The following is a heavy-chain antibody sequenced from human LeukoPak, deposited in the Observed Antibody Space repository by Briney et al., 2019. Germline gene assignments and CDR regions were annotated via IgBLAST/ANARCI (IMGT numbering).Heavy chain of an antibody. D-gene: IGHD1-26*01. CDR2: IYYSGST. CDR1: GGSIGSYY. J-gene: IGHJ4*02. V-gene: IGHV4-59*01. Sequence: SETLSLTCTVSGGSIGSYYWSWIRQPPGKGLEWIGYIYYSGSTNYNPSLKSRVTISVDTPKNQFSLKLSSVTAADTAVYYCARVLLVGAILDDFDYWGQGTLVTVSS. CDR3: ARVLLVGAILDDFDY.